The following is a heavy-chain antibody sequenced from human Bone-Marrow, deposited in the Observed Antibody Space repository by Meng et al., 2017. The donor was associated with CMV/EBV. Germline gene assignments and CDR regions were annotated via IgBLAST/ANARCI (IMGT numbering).Heavy chain of an antibody. CDR1: GFTFSSYS. CDR3: AGGYAGLQLNI. D-gene: IGHD1-1*01. V-gene: IGHV3-21*01. Sequence: GESLKISCAASGFTFSSYSMNWVRQAPGKGLEWVSSISSSSKYIYYADSVKGRFTISRDNAKNSLYLQMNGLRAEDTAVYYCAGGYAGLQLNIWCQGTMVTVSS. CDR2: ISSSSKYI. J-gene: IGHJ3*02.